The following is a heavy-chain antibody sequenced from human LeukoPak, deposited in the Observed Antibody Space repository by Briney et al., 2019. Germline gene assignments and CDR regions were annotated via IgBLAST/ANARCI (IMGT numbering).Heavy chain of an antibody. CDR3: ARGSSANQAHCYYYYMDV. CDR2: IKQDGSEK. D-gene: IGHD2-2*01. V-gene: IGHV3-7*01. CDR1: TFIFRSYW. Sequence: PGGSLRLSCAASTFIFRSYWMSWARQAPGEGLEWVANIKQDGSEKNYVDSVKGRFTISRDNAKNSLYLQMNSLRAEDTAVYYCARGSSANQAHCYYYYMDVWGKGTTVTVSS. J-gene: IGHJ6*03.